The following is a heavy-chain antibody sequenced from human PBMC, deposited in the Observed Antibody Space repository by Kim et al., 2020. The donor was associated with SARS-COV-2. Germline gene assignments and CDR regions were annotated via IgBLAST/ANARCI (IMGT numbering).Heavy chain of an antibody. V-gene: IGHV3-30*18. Sequence: GGSLRLSCAASGFTFSSYGMHWVRQAPGKGLEWVAVISYDGSNKYYADSVKGRFTISRDNSKNTLYLQMNSLRAEDTAVYYCAKSIQEYQLPRGGGYYYYYGMDVWGQGTTVTVSS. CDR1: GFTFSSYG. CDR2: ISYDGSNK. J-gene: IGHJ6*02. CDR3: AKSIQEYQLPRGGGYYYYYGMDV. D-gene: IGHD2-2*01.